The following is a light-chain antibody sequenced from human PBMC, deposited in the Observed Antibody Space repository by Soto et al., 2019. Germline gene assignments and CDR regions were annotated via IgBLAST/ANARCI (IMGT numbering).Light chain of an antibody. J-gene: IGKJ4*01. CDR3: QQSNSWPLT. Sequence: EVVLTQSPATLSLSPGEIATLSCRASQSVDNYLAWYQQKPGQAPRLLIYDASTRASGIPARFSGSGSGTDFTLTISSLQPEDFAVYYCQQSNSWPLTFGQGTKVDIK. CDR1: QSVDNY. V-gene: IGKV3-11*01. CDR2: DAS.